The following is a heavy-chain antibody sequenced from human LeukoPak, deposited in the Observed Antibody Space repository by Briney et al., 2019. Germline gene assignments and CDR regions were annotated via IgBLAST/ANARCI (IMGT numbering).Heavy chain of an antibody. V-gene: IGHV3-48*03. J-gene: IGHJ4*02. CDR3: ARDVSRYSGSYYDY. D-gene: IGHD1-26*01. CDR1: GFTFSSYE. Sequence: EGSLRLSCAASGFTFSSYEMNWVRQAPGKGLEWVSYISSSGSPIYYADSVKGRFTISRDNAKNSLYLQMHSLRAEDTAVYYCARDVSRYSGSYYDYWGQGTLVIVSS. CDR2: ISSSGSPI.